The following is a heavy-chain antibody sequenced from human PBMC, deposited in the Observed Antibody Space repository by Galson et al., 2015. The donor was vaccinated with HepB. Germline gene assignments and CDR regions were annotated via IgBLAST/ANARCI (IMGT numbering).Heavy chain of an antibody. J-gene: IGHJ4*02. CDR2: ISSSSSYI. CDR3: ARDMVGDGYTYDY. D-gene: IGHD5-24*01. Sequence: SLRLSCAASGFTFSSYSMNWVRQAPGKGLEWVSSISSSSSYIYYADSVKGRFTISRDNAKNSLYLQMNSLRAEDTAVYYCARDMVGDGYTYDYWGQGTLVTVSS. CDR1: GFTFSSYS. V-gene: IGHV3-21*01.